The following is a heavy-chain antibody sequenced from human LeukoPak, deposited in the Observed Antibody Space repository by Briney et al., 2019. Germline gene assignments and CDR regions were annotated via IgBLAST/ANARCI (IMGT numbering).Heavy chain of an antibody. D-gene: IGHD3-3*01. CDR2: IKYDGSEK. CDR1: GFSFSTHW. J-gene: IGHJ4*02. V-gene: IGHV3-7*01. Sequence: GGSLRLSCAASGFSFSTHWMSWVRLAPGKGPEWVANIKYDGSEKYYVDSVKGRFTISRDNAKNSLYLHMNSLRAEGTAVYYCASGFLDDFWSGHFWGQGTLVTVSS. CDR3: ASGFLDDFWSGHF.